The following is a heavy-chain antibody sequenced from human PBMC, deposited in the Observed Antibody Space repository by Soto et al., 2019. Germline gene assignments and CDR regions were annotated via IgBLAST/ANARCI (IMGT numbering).Heavy chain of an antibody. CDR3: ARDTDPVVGATNFDY. Sequence: ESGGGVVQPGRSLRLSCAASGFTFSSYAMHWVRQAPGKGLEWVAVISYDGSNKYYADSVKGRFTISRDNSKNTLYLQMNSLRAEDTAVYYCARDTDPVVGATNFDYWGQGTLVTVSS. V-gene: IGHV3-30-3*01. J-gene: IGHJ4*02. D-gene: IGHD1-26*01. CDR2: ISYDGSNK. CDR1: GFTFSSYA.